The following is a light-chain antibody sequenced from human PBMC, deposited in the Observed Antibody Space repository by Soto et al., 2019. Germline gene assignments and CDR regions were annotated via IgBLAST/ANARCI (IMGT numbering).Light chain of an antibody. CDR1: QCVSSHY. CDR3: QQRSNWPIT. V-gene: IGKV3D-20*02. Sequence: VLTQSPGTLSLSPGAIATIPCRASQCVSSHYLAWYQQTPGQAPRLLIYGASTRASGIPARFIGSGSGTDSALTISGLESEEFARYYCQQRSNWPITFGQGTRLEIK. J-gene: IGKJ5*01. CDR2: GAS.